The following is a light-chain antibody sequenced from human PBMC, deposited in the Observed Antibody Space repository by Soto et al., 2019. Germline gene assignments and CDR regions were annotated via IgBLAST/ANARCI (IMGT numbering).Light chain of an antibody. CDR2: EVT. CDR1: SSDVGYNL. J-gene: IGLJ2*01. CDR3: CSYAGSHVV. V-gene: IGLV2-23*02. Sequence: QSVLTQPASVSGSPGQSITISCNGTSSDVGYNLVSWFQQHSGKAPKLMIYEVTKRPSGVSNRFSGSKSGNTASLTISELQAEDEADYHCCSYAGSHVVFGGGTQLTVL.